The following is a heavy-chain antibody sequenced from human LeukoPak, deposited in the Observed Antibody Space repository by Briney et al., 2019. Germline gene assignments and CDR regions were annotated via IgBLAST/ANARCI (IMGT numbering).Heavy chain of an antibody. Sequence: ASVKVSCKTSGYTFTSYVTNWVRQAPGQGPEWMGWIHTNTGDPTYAQGFTGRFVFSLDTSISTAYLQINSLKAEDTAVYYCARAVASGYGSDYWGQGTLVTASS. V-gene: IGHV7-4-1*02. J-gene: IGHJ4*02. D-gene: IGHD3-10*01. CDR1: GYTFTSYV. CDR2: IHTNTGDP. CDR3: ARAVASGYGSDY.